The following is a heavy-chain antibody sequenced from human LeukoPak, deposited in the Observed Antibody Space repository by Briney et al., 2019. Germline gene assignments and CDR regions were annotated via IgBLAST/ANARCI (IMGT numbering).Heavy chain of an antibody. CDR3: ARNWEITFGMAPYYFDY. CDR2: IYYSGST. D-gene: IGHD3-16*01. J-gene: IGHJ4*02. V-gene: IGHV4-39*07. Sequence: SETLSLTCTVSGGSISSSSYYWGWIRQPPRKGLEWIGSIYYSGSTYYNPSLKSRVTISVDTSKNQFSLKLSSVTAADTAVYYCARNWEITFGMAPYYFDYWGQGTLVTVSS. CDR1: GGSISSSSYY.